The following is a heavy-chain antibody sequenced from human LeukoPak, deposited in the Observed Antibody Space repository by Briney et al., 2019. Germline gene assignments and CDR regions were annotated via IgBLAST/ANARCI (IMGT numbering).Heavy chain of an antibody. CDR2: IYYSGST. CDR1: GGSISSTSYY. Sequence: PSETLSLTCTVSGGSISSTSYYWGWIRQPPGTGLEWIGSIYYSGSTYYNPSLKSRVTISVDTSKNQSSLKLSSVTAADTAVYYCARRKIPLNWFDPWGQGTLVTVSS. V-gene: IGHV4-39*01. J-gene: IGHJ5*02. CDR3: ARRKIPLNWFDP. D-gene: IGHD2-2*01.